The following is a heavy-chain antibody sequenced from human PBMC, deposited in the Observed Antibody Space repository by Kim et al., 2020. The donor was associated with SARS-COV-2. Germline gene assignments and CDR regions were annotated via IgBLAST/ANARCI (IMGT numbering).Heavy chain of an antibody. V-gene: IGHV1-69*04. CDR1: GGTFSSYA. D-gene: IGHD2-2*01. CDR2: IIPILGIA. Sequence: SVKVSCKASGGTFSSYAISWVRQAPGQGLEWMGRIIPILGIANYAQKFQGRVTITADKSTSTAYMELSSLRSEDTAVYYCAREMEVPAAIYYYYYMDVWGKGTTVTVSS. CDR3: AREMEVPAAIYYYYYMDV. J-gene: IGHJ6*03.